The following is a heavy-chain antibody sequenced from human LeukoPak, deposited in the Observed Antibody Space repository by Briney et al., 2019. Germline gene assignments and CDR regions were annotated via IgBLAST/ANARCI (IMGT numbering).Heavy chain of an antibody. CDR3: AGGEEYYYGSGSLSAFDY. CDR1: GGTFSSYA. D-gene: IGHD3-10*01. Sequence: ASVKVSCKASGGTFSSYAISWVRQAPGQGLEWMGWISAYNGNTNYAQKLQGRVTMTTDTSTSTAYMELRSLRSDDTAVYYCAGGEEYYYGSGSLSAFDYWGQGTLVTVSS. V-gene: IGHV1-18*01. CDR2: ISAYNGNT. J-gene: IGHJ4*02.